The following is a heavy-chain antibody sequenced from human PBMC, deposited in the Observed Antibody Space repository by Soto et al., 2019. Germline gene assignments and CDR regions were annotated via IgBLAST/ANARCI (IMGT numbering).Heavy chain of an antibody. J-gene: IGHJ4*02. CDR3: ARDLARYCSGGSCWYFDY. CDR2: ISSSSSTI. V-gene: IGHV3-48*01. CDR1: GFTFSSYS. Sequence: GGSLRLSCAASGFTFSSYSMNWVRQAPGKGLEWVSYISSSSSTIYYADSVKGRFTISRDNAKNLLYLQMNSLRAEDTAVYYCARDLARYCSGGSCWYFDYWGQGTLVTVSS. D-gene: IGHD2-15*01.